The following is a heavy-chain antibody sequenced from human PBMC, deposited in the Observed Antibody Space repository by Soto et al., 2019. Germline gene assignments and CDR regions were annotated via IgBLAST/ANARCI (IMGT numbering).Heavy chain of an antibody. V-gene: IGHV3-7*01. D-gene: IGHD3-3*01. CDR2: IKQDGSEK. CDR3: ARFYYDFWSGYYDAFDI. CDR1: GFTFSSYW. J-gene: IGHJ3*02. Sequence: GGSLRLSCAASGFTFSSYWMSWVRQAPGKGLEWVANIKQDGSEKYYVDSVKGRFTISRDNAKNSLYLQMNSLRAEDTAVYYCARFYYDFWSGYYDAFDIWGQGTMVTVSS.